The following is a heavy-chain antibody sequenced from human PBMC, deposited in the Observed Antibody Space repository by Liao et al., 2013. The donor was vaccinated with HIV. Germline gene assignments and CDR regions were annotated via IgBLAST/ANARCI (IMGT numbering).Heavy chain of an antibody. J-gene: IGHJ4*02. CDR3: ARSQTKGWYPSGLYFDY. CDR1: GGSISSYY. Sequence: QVQLQESGSGLVKPSETLSLTCTVSGGSISSYYWSWLRQSPGTGLEWIGSVYSGGSPNYNPSLKSRVTISLVTSKNQFSLRLSSVTAADTAVYFCARSQTKGWYPSGLYFDYWGQGTLVTVSS. D-gene: IGHD6-19*01. CDR2: VYSGGSP. V-gene: IGHV4-59*01.